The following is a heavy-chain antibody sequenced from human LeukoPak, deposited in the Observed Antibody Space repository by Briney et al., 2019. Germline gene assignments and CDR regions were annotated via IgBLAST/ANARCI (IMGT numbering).Heavy chain of an antibody. CDR2: INWNGGST. V-gene: IGHV3-20*04. CDR1: RFTFDDYG. D-gene: IGHD6-6*01. Sequence: GGSLRLSCAASRFTFDDYGMSWVRQAPGKGLEWVSGINWNGGSTGYADSVKGRFTISRDNAKNSLYLQMSSLRAEDTALYYCARTIPMSRPMDVWGKGTTVTVSS. J-gene: IGHJ6*04. CDR3: ARTIPMSRPMDV.